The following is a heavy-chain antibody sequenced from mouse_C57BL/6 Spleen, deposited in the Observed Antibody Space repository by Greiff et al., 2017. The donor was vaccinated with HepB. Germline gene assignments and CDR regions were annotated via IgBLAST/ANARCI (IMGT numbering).Heavy chain of an antibody. V-gene: IGHV1-69*01. CDR3: ARGQLRLHFDY. D-gene: IGHD3-2*02. CDR1: GYTFTSYW. Sequence: VQLQQSGAELVMPGASVKLSCKASGYTFTSYWMHWVKQRPGQGLEWIGEIDASDSYTNYNQKFKGKSTLTVDKSSSTAYMQLSSLTSEDSAVYYGARGQLRLHFDYWGQGTTLTVSS. J-gene: IGHJ2*01. CDR2: IDASDSYT.